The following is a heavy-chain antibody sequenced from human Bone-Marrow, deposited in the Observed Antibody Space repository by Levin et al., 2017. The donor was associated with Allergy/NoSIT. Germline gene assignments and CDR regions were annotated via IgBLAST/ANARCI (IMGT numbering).Heavy chain of an antibody. CDR3: TKEGVYSYGYSFDP. CDR1: GFTFDDFA. J-gene: IGHJ5*02. Sequence: PGGSLRLSCAASGFTFDDFAMHWVRQAPGKGLEWVSSISWNSRTIDYADSVRGRFSISRDNAKNSLYLQMNSLRVEDTAFYYCTKEGVYSYGYSFDPWGQGTLVTVSS. D-gene: IGHD5-18*01. CDR2: ISWNSRTI. V-gene: IGHV3-9*01.